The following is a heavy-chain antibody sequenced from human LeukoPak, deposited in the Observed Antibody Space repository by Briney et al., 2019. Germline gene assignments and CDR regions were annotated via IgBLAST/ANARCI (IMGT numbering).Heavy chain of an antibody. CDR3: AKTPIFGVVIRTFYFDY. D-gene: IGHD3-3*01. J-gene: IGHJ4*02. CDR1: GFTFSSYA. V-gene: IGHV3-64*01. Sequence: PGGSLRLSCAASGFTFSSYAMHWVRQAPGKGLEYVSAISSNGGSTYYANSVKGRFTISRDNSKNTLYLQMNSLRAEDTAVYYCAKTPIFGVVIRTFYFDYWGQGTLVTVSS. CDR2: ISSNGGST.